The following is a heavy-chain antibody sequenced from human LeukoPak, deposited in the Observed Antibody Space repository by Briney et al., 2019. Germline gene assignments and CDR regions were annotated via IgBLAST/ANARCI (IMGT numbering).Heavy chain of an antibody. D-gene: IGHD2-15*01. Sequence: GGSLRLSCAASGFTFSSYAMSWVRQAPGKGLEWVSGISGSGDNTYYAESVRGRFTISRDNSKNTLYLLMNSLIPEDTAVYYCAREVVSSPSYFDSWGQGTLVTVSS. CDR2: ISGSGDNT. CDR1: GFTFSSYA. V-gene: IGHV3-23*01. CDR3: AREVVSSPSYFDS. J-gene: IGHJ4*02.